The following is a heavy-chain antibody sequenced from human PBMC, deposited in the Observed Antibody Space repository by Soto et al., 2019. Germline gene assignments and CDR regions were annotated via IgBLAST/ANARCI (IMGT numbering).Heavy chain of an antibody. CDR3: ASDCSGGACYPAYFDY. Sequence: TLSLTCSVSAGSISTYHWSWIRQPAGKGLEWIGRIYYSGSTDYNPSLKSRVTMSVDTSKNQFSLKVSSVTAADTAVYYCASDCSGGACYPAYFDYWGQGTMVIVSA. J-gene: IGHJ4*02. CDR2: IYYSGST. CDR1: AGSISTYH. D-gene: IGHD2-15*01. V-gene: IGHV4-4*07.